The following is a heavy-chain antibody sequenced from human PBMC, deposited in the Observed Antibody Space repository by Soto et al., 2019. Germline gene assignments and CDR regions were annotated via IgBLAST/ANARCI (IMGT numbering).Heavy chain of an antibody. Sequence: PGESLRLSCAASGFTFSSYSMNWVRQAPGKGLEWVSSISSSSSYIYYADSVKGRFTISRDNAKNSLYLQMNSLRAEDTAVYYCARGLYYYDSSGYYSPWGQGTLVTVSS. D-gene: IGHD3-22*01. CDR3: ARGLYYYDSSGYYSP. J-gene: IGHJ5*02. V-gene: IGHV3-21*01. CDR2: ISSSSSYI. CDR1: GFTFSSYS.